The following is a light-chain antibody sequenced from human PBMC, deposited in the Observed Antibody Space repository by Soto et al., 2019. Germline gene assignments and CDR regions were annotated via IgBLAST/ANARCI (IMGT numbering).Light chain of an antibody. Sequence: DIVMTQSPLSLPVTPGEPASISCRSSQSLLHTNGYNYLDWFLQKPGQSPQLLIYLGSNRASGVSDRLRGSASGTDYTLKISREEAEDIGVYSCMQGLQTPYTFGQGTKLEIK. V-gene: IGKV2-28*01. CDR1: QSLLHTNGYNY. CDR2: LGS. CDR3: MQGLQTPYT. J-gene: IGKJ2*01.